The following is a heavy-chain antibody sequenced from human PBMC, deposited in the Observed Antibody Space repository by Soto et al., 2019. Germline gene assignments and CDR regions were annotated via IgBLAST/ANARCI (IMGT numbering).Heavy chain of an antibody. J-gene: IGHJ4*02. Sequence: AAVKVSCKASGYTFTSCDIHWVRQAPGQGLEWMGWMNPRTGNTGFAQKFQGRVTMTRNTAISTAYMELRSLTSEDTAVYYCARRKERSGPHYFDSWGQGTLVTVSS. CDR2: MNPRTGNT. V-gene: IGHV1-8*01. CDR3: ARRKERSGPHYFDS. CDR1: GYTFTSCD.